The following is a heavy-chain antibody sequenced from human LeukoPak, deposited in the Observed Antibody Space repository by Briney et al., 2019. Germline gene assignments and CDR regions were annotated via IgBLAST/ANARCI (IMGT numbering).Heavy chain of an antibody. CDR1: GFTFSSYG. D-gene: IGHD3-3*01. J-gene: IGHJ6*03. CDR3: AKDAQYYDFWSGWNNTYYYYMDV. CDR2: IRYDGSNK. V-gene: IGHV3-30*02. Sequence: PGGSLRLSCAASGFTFSSYGMHWVRQAPGKGLEWVAFIRYDGSNKYYADSVKGRFTISRDNSKNTLYLQMNSLRAEDTAVYYCAKDAQYYDFWSGWNNTYYYYMDVWGKGTTVTVSS.